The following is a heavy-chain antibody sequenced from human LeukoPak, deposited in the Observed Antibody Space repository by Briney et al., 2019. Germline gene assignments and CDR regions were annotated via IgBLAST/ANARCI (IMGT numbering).Heavy chain of an antibody. CDR1: GGSISSYY. D-gene: IGHD4-17*01. V-gene: IGHV4-59*01. CDR2: IYYSGST. J-gene: IGHJ4*02. CDR3: ARGDLRTVTFDY. Sequence: PSETLSLTCTVSGGSISSYYWSWLRQPPGKGLEWIGYIYYSGSTNYNPSLKSRVTISVDTSKNQFSLKLSSVTAADTAVYYCARGDLRTVTFDYWGQGTLVTVSS.